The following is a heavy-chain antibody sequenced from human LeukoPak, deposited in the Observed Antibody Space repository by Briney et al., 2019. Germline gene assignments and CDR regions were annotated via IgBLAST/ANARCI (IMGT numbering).Heavy chain of an antibody. V-gene: IGHV1-69*01. CDR3: ARARDRWSRYAFDI. J-gene: IGHJ3*02. CDR1: GGTFSSYA. CDR2: IIPIFGTA. D-gene: IGHD4-23*01. Sequence: ASVKVSCKASGGTFSSYAISWVRQAPGQGLEWMGGIIPIFGTANYAQKFQGRVTITADESTGTAYMELSSLRSEDTAVYYCARARDRWSRYAFDIWGQGTMVTVSS.